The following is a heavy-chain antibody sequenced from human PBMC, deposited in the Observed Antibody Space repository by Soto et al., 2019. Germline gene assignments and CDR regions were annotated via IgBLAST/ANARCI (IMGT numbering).Heavy chain of an antibody. J-gene: IGHJ1*01. Sequence: EMQLLESGGGLVQPGGSLRVSCAASGFTFIDYGMAWVRQAPGKGLEWVSAISASGANTFYADPVRGRLTVSRDNSKKKVHLQMNSLSAEAPAIYYCAKVRGAVSPDFWGQGTLVTVSS. V-gene: IGHV3-23*01. D-gene: IGHD1-26*01. CDR3: AKVRGAVSPDF. CDR1: GFTFIDYG. CDR2: ISASGANT.